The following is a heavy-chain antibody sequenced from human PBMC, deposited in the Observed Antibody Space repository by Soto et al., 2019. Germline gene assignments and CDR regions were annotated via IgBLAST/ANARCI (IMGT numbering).Heavy chain of an antibody. Sequence: PGGSLRLSCAASGFTFSSYAMSWVRQAPGKGLEWVSAISGSGGSTYYADSVKGRFTISRDNSKNTLYLQMNSLRAEDTAVYYRATFYYYDSSGPNPYYYYYYGMDVWGQGTTVTVSS. J-gene: IGHJ6*02. D-gene: IGHD3-22*01. CDR3: ATFYYYDSSGPNPYYYYYYGMDV. CDR1: GFTFSSYA. V-gene: IGHV3-23*01. CDR2: ISGSGGST.